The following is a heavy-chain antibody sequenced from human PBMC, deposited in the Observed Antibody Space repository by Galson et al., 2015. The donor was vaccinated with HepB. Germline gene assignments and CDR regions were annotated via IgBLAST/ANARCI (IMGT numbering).Heavy chain of an antibody. Sequence: SLRLSCAASGFTVSSNYMSWVRQAPGKGLEWVSVIYSGGSTYYADSVKGRFTISRHNSKNTLYLQMNSLRAEDTAVYYCARASANKDGYSYGSDYYGMDVWGQGTTVTVSS. CDR1: GFTVSSNY. CDR3: ARASANKDGYSYGSDYYGMDV. J-gene: IGHJ6*02. CDR2: IYSGGST. D-gene: IGHD5-18*01. V-gene: IGHV3-53*04.